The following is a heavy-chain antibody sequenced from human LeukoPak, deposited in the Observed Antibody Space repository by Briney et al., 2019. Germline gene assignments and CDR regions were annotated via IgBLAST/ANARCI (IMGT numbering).Heavy chain of an antibody. J-gene: IGHJ4*02. CDR2: ISYDGSNK. V-gene: IGHV3-30*03. CDR3: ASGGHFDY. CDR1: GFTFSICG. Sequence: GGSLRLSCAASGFTFSICGMHWVRQAPGKGLEWVAVISYDGSNKYYADSVKGRFTISRDNSKNTLYLQMNSLRAEDTAVYYCASGGHFDYWGQGTLVTVSS.